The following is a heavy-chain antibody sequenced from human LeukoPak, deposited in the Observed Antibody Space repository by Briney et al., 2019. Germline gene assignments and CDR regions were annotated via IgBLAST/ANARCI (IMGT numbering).Heavy chain of an antibody. CDR1: GFTFSSYA. V-gene: IGHV3-30*01. Sequence: PGGSLRLSCAASGFTFSSYAKHWVRQAPGKGLEWVAVISYDGSNKYYADSVKGRFTISRDNSKNTLYLQMNSLRAEDTAVYYCARDRRQWLVRCWFDPWGQGTLVTVSS. D-gene: IGHD6-19*01. J-gene: IGHJ5*02. CDR2: ISYDGSNK. CDR3: ARDRRQWLVRCWFDP.